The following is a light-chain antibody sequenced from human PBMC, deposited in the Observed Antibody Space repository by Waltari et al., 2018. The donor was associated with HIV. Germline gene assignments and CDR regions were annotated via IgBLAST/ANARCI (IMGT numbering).Light chain of an antibody. Sequence: QAVVTQEPSLTVSPGGPVTLPCGSTTATFTSGHNPCRFQPKPGQAPRTLIYHTTNKQSWTPARFSGSLLWGKAALTLSGAQPEDEAEYYCLLSYSGTRRVFGGGTKLTVL. CDR1: TATFTSGHN. CDR2: HTT. J-gene: IGLJ3*02. V-gene: IGLV7-46*01. CDR3: LLSYSGTRRV.